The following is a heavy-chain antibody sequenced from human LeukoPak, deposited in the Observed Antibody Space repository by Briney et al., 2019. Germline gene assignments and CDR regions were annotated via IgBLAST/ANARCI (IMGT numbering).Heavy chain of an antibody. CDR2: IYYSGST. CDR3: ARLLDYGDYGVAFDI. D-gene: IGHD4-17*01. Sequence: SETLSLTCTVSGGSISSSSYYWGWIRQPPGKGLEWIGSIYYSGSTYYNPSLKSRVTISVDTSKNQFSLKLSSVTAADTAVYYCARLLDYGDYGVAFDIWGQGTMVTVSS. J-gene: IGHJ3*02. CDR1: GGSISSSSYY. V-gene: IGHV4-39*01.